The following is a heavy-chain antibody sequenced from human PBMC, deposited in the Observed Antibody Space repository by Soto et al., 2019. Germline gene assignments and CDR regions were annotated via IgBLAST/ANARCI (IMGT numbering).Heavy chain of an antibody. D-gene: IGHD5-18*01. CDR3: SRGILV. Sequence: PSETLSLTFAVYGGSFTGYYWTWIRQTPGKGLEWIGEINYRGSSYYNPSLESRISMAVDTSKNQFSLKLSSVTAADTAVYYCSRGILVWGQGALVTVSS. V-gene: IGHV4-34*10. J-gene: IGHJ4*02. CDR2: INYRGSS. CDR1: GGSFTGYY.